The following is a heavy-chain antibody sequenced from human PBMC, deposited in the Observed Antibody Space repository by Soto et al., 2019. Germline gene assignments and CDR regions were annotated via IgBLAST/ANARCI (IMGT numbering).Heavy chain of an antibody. CDR1: GYTFTSYD. Sequence: ASVKVSCKASGYTFTSYDINWVRQATGQGLEWMGWMNPNSGNTGYAQKFQGRVTMTRNTSISTAYMELCSLRSEDTAVYYCARADSGYDSRVGLYYYYMDVWGKGTTVTVSS. CDR2: MNPNSGNT. CDR3: ARADSGYDSRVGLYYYYMDV. V-gene: IGHV1-8*01. D-gene: IGHD5-12*01. J-gene: IGHJ6*03.